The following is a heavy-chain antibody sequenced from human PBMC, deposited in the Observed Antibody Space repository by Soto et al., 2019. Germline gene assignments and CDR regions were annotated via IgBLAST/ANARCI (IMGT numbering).Heavy chain of an antibody. CDR3: AAGGAAAGRGRFSYYYGMDV. CDR2: IVVGSGNT. D-gene: IGHD6-13*01. Sequence: EASVKVSCKASGFTFTSSAVQWVRQARGQRLEWIGWIVVGSGNTNYAQKFQERVTITRDMSTSTAYMELSSLRSEDTAVYYCAAGGAAAGRGRFSYYYGMDVWGQGTTVTVSS. V-gene: IGHV1-58*01. CDR1: GFTFTSSA. J-gene: IGHJ6*02.